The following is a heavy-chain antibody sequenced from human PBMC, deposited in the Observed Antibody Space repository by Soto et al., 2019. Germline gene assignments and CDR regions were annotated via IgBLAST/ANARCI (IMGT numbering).Heavy chain of an antibody. CDR2: VSTSGRST. CDR1: GFIFSEST. J-gene: IGHJ4*02. CDR3: VKQAHGLDGVAFDY. Sequence: GTLSLSFSASGFIFSESTIYCVLQVPGKGLEAISAVSTSGRSTYYADSVKDRFTISRDNSKNTLFLQMGSLRPEDTAIYYCVKQAHGLDGVAFDYWGQGTQVTVSS. D-gene: IGHD2-15*01. V-gene: IGHV3-64D*06.